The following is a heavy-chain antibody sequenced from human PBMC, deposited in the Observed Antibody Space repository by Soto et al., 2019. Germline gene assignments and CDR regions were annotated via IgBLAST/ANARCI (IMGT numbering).Heavy chain of an antibody. J-gene: IGHJ4*02. CDR2: IYHSGNT. CDR3: ARDGVSSTEYTWNYGTYFDY. CDR1: GGSISSGNW. V-gene: IGHV4-4*02. D-gene: IGHD1-7*01. Sequence: SETLSLTCAVSGGSISSGNWWSWVRQSPGKGLEWIGEIYHSGNTNHNPSLKSRVTISVDKSNNQFSLKLTSVTAADTAVYYCARDGVSSTEYTWNYGTYFDYWGQGALVTVSS.